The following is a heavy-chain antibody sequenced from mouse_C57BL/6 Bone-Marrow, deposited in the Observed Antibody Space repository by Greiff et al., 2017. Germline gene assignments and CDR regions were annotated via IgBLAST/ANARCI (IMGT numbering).Heavy chain of an antibody. CDR2: IYPRSGNT. CDR3: ARERDYYGSSYYFDY. CDR1: GYTFTSYG. Sequence: VMLVESGAELARPGASVKLSCKASGYTFTSYGISWVKQRTGQGLEWIGEIYPRSGNTYYNEKFKGKATLTADKSSSTAYMELRSLTSEDSAVYFCARERDYYGSSYYFDYWGQGTTLTVSS. V-gene: IGHV1-81*01. D-gene: IGHD1-1*01. J-gene: IGHJ2*01.